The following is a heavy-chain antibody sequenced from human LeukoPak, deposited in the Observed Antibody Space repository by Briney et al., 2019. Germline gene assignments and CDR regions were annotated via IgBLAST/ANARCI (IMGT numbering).Heavy chain of an antibody. D-gene: IGHD1-26*01. V-gene: IGHV3-7*01. CDR3: ARDLSPMSSGSYDRSYYFDY. CDR2: IKQDGSEK. Sequence: PGGSLRLSCAASGFTFSNYWMSWVRQAPGKGLEWVANIKQDGSEKYYADSVRGRFTVSRDNADNSLYLQMNSLRAEDTAKYYWARDLSPMSSGSYDRSYYFDYWGQGTLVTVSS. J-gene: IGHJ4*02. CDR1: GFTFSNYW.